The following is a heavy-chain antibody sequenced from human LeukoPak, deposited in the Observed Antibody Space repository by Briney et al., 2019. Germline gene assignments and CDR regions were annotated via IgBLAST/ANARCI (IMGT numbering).Heavy chain of an antibody. D-gene: IGHD3-3*01. V-gene: IGHV3-23*01. J-gene: IGHJ3*02. CDR1: GFIFDDYG. Sequence: GGSLRLSCAASGFIFDDYGMTWVRQAPGKGLDWVSSINGGGGSTYYADSVKGRFTISRDNSKNTLYLQMNSLRAEDTAVYYCAKDQRANYDFWSGYYSHDAFDIWGQGTMVTVSS. CDR2: INGGGGST. CDR3: AKDQRANYDFWSGYYSHDAFDI.